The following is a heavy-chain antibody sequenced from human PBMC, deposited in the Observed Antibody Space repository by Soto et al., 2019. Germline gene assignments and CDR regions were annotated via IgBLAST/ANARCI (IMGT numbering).Heavy chain of an antibody. CDR3: AHRPRGYAYYFAY. J-gene: IGHJ4*02. D-gene: IGHD5-12*01. Sequence: QITLKESGPTLVKPTQTLTLTCTFSGFSLSTRGVGVAWIRQPPGKALEWLALIFWDDDKSYIPSLKNRLTTTEDPSKTQVVLSMTNLDPVDTATYYCAHRPRGYAYYFAYWGQGTLVTVSS. CDR2: IFWDDDK. V-gene: IGHV2-5*02. CDR1: GFSLSTRGVG.